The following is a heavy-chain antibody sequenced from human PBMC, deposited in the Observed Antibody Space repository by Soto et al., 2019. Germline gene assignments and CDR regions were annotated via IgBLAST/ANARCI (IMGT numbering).Heavy chain of an antibody. Sequence: GASVKVSCKASGYTFTSYGISWVRQAPGQGLQCMGWISAYNGNTNYAQKLQVLVTMTTHTSTSTAYMELRSMRSDDTAVYYCERDEVVVVPAAIGVGYYYYGIDVWRQGTTVT. V-gene: IGHV1-18*04. CDR2: ISAYNGNT. J-gene: IGHJ6*02. CDR3: ERDEVVVVPAAIGVGYYYYGIDV. CDR1: GYTFTSYG. D-gene: IGHD2-2*02.